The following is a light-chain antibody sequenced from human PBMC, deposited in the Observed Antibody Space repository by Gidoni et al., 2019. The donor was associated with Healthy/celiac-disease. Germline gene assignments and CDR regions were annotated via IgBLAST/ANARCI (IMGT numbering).Light chain of an antibody. CDR1: QSISSY. CDR2: AAS. CDR3: QQSYSTLIT. V-gene: IGKV1-39*01. J-gene: IGKJ5*01. Sequence: DIQMTQYPSSLSAAVGDRVTITCRASQSISSYLNWYQQKPGKAPKLLIYAASSLQSGVPSRFSGSGSEPDFTLTIRSLQPEDFATYYCQQSYSTLITFGQGTRLEIK.